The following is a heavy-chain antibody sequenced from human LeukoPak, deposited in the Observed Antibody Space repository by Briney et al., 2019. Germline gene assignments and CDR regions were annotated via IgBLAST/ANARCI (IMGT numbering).Heavy chain of an antibody. CDR1: GYTFTGYY. CDR2: INPNTGDT. D-gene: IGHD1-26*01. V-gene: IGHV1-2*02. J-gene: IGHJ5*02. CDR3: ARDGSGSYPANCFDP. Sequence: ASVKFSCKASGYTFTGYYMHWVRQAPGQGLEWMGWINPNTGDTNYAQKFQGRVTMTRDTSISTAYMELSRLRSDDTAVYYCARDGSGSYPANCFDPWGQGTLVTVSS.